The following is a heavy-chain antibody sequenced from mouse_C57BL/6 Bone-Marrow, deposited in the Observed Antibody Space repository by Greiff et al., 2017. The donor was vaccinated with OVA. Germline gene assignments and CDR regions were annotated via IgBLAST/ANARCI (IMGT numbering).Heavy chain of an antibody. V-gene: IGHV1-55*01. Sequence: QVQLQQPGAELVKPGASVKMSCKASGYTFTSYWITWVKQRPGQGLEWIGDIYPGSGSTNYNEKFKSKATLTVDTSSSTAYMQLSSLTSEDSAVYDCARIFITTVVAHFDFWDRGTTLTVSS. CDR3: ARIFITTVVAHFDF. D-gene: IGHD1-1*01. CDR2: IYPGSGST. CDR1: GYTFTSYW. J-gene: IGHJ2*01.